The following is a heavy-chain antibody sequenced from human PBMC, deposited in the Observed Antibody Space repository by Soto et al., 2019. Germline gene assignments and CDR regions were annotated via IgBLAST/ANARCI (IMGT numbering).Heavy chain of an antibody. D-gene: IGHD3-16*01. CDR1: GFTFISYA. CDR3: ARKVLGSTSRPDYWYFDL. V-gene: IGHV3-23*01. Sequence: EVQLLESGGGLVQPGGSLRLSCVGSGFTFISYAMNWVRQAPGKGLEWVSGISGGGDRTFDADSVKGRFTISRDNSKNTVNLQMNSLRADDTAVYYCARKVLGSTSRPDYWYFDLWGRRTLVTVSS. CDR2: ISGGGDRT. J-gene: IGHJ2*01.